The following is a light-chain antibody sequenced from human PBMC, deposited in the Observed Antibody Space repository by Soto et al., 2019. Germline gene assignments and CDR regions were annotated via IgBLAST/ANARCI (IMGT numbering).Light chain of an antibody. CDR1: SSDVGGYNS. V-gene: IGLV2-8*01. Sequence: QSALTQPPSASGSPGQSVTISCTGASSDVGGYNSVSWYQQYPGKAPKLLIYEVNKRPSGVPDRFSGSKSGNTASLTVSGLQAEDEADYYCSSYAVNNNLGIFGGGTKVTVL. CDR2: EVN. CDR3: SSYAVNNNLGI. J-gene: IGLJ2*01.